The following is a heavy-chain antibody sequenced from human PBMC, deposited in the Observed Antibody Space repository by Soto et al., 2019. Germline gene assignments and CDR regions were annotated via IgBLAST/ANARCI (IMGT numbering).Heavy chain of an antibody. J-gene: IGHJ3*02. V-gene: IGHV3-66*01. CDR2: IYSGGST. CDR3: ARDVIPHDAFDI. D-gene: IGHD2-21*01. CDR1: GFTVSSNY. Sequence: GGSLRLSCAASGFTVSSNYMSWVRQAPGKGLEWVSVIYSGGSTYYADSVKGRFTISRDNSKNTLYLQMNSLRAEDTAVYYCARDVIPHDAFDIWGQGTMVTVSS.